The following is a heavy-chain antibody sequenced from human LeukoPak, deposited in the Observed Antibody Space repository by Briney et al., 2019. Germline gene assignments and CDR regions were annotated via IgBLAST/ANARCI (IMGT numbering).Heavy chain of an antibody. CDR1: GGSIDVVNYY. V-gene: IGHV4-39*07. Sequence: PSQTLSLTCAVSGGSIDVVNYYWSWFRQPPGKGLEWIGSIFHSGDTYYNPSLKSRVSLSVDTSKNQISLNLSSVTAADTAVYYCATDPAVVTEGYWGQGTLVTVSS. D-gene: IGHD2-21*02. CDR3: ATDPAVVTEGY. J-gene: IGHJ4*02. CDR2: IFHSGDT.